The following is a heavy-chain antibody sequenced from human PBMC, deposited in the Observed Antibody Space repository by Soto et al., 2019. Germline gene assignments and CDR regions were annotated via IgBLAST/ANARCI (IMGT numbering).Heavy chain of an antibody. CDR1: GGSISSGDYY. D-gene: IGHD4-17*01. J-gene: IGHJ3*02. Sequence: QVQLQESGPGLVKPSQTLSLTCTVSGGSISSGDYYWSWIRQPPGKGLEGIGYIYYSGSTYYNPSLKSRVTISVDTANSQFFLKLSSVTAADKAVYYCARGSTSAFDIWGQGTMVTVSS. CDR2: IYYSGST. CDR3: ARGSTSAFDI. V-gene: IGHV4-30-4*01.